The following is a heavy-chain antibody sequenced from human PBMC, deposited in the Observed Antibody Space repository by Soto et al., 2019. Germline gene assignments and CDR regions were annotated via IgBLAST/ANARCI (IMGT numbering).Heavy chain of an antibody. D-gene: IGHD4-17*01. CDR3: AKTTVSTNYCYHYGMDV. Sequence: GGFLRLSCAAPGFTFSSNAMSWVGQAPGKGLEWVSAISGSGGSTYYAHSVKGRFTIYRDYSKNTLYLQMNSLRAEDTAVYFCAKTTVSTNYCYHYGMDVWGQGTTVTGAS. V-gene: IGHV3-23*01. CDR2: ISGSGGST. CDR1: GFTFSSNA. J-gene: IGHJ6*02.